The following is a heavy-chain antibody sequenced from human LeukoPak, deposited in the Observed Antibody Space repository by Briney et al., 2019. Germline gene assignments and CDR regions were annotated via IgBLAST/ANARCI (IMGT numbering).Heavy chain of an antibody. V-gene: IGHV3-21*01. Sequence: GGSLRLSXAASGFTFSSYSMNWVRQAPGKGMEWVSSISSSSSYIYYADSVKGRFTISRDNAKNSLYLQMNSLRAEDTAVYYCARCMITFGGVITFDYWGQGTLVTVSS. CDR2: ISSSSSYI. CDR1: GFTFSSYS. D-gene: IGHD3-16*01. CDR3: ARCMITFGGVITFDY. J-gene: IGHJ4*02.